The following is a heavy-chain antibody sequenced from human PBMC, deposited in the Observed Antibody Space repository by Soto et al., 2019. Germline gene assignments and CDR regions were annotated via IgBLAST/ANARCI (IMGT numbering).Heavy chain of an antibody. CDR1: GYTFTGYY. D-gene: IGHD4-17*01. J-gene: IGHJ4*02. CDR2: INPNSGGT. Sequence: ASVKVSCKASGYTFTGYYMHWVRQAPGQGLEWMGWINPNSGGTNYAQKFQGWVTMTRDTSISTAYMELSSLRSEDTAVYYCAKHDYGDYSFDYWGQGTLVTVSS. V-gene: IGHV1-2*04. CDR3: AKHDYGDYSFDY.